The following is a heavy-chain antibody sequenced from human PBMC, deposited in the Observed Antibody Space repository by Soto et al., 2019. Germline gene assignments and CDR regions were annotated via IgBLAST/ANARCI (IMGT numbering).Heavy chain of an antibody. CDR1: GYTFTSYA. CDR3: ARDSYERATLAPPDY. Sequence: ASVKVSCKASGYTFTSYAMHWVRQAPGQGLQWMGWINAYNGNTKYSQKFQGRVTFTRDTSASTVYMEMSSLGAEDTAVYYCARDSYERATLAPPDYWGQGTLVTVSS. CDR2: INAYNGNT. V-gene: IGHV1-3*01. D-gene: IGHD1-26*01. J-gene: IGHJ4*02.